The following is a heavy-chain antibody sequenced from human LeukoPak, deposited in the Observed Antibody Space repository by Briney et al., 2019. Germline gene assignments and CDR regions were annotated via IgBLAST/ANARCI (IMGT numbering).Heavy chain of an antibody. Sequence: ASVKVSCKASGYTFTSYGISWVRQAPGQGLEWMGWISGYNGNTIYAQKFQGRVTMTTDTSTRAAQMELRSLSSDDTAVYYCARVGGCSGNGCYSGVYHNYYMDVWGKGTTVTVSS. CDR1: GYTFTSYG. J-gene: IGHJ6*03. D-gene: IGHD2-15*01. CDR2: ISGYNGNT. V-gene: IGHV1-18*01. CDR3: ARVGGCSGNGCYSGVYHNYYMDV.